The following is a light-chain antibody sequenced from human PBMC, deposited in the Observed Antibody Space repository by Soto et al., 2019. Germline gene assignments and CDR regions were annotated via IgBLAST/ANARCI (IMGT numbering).Light chain of an antibody. CDR3: SSYTTSSTYL. CDR2: DVS. J-gene: IGLJ3*02. V-gene: IGLV2-14*03. CDR1: GSNVGGYNF. Sequence: QSVLTQPASVSGSHGQSITISCTGTGSNVGGYNFVSWFQHHPGKAPKLIIFDVSSRPSGVSDRFSGSKSGNTASLTISGLQAGDEADYYCSSYTTSSTYLFGGGTKLTVL.